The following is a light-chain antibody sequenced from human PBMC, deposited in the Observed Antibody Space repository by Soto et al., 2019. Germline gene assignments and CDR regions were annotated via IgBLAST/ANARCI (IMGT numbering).Light chain of an antibody. CDR3: ATWDDSLNGPV. Sequence: QSVLTQPPSTSGTPGQRVTITCSGRSSNIGTNSVNWYQQLPGTAPKLLIYNSNQRPSGVPDRFSGSKSGTSASLAISGLQAEDEADYYCATWDDSLNGPVFGGGTKLTVL. J-gene: IGLJ2*01. V-gene: IGLV1-44*01. CDR1: SSNIGTNS. CDR2: NSN.